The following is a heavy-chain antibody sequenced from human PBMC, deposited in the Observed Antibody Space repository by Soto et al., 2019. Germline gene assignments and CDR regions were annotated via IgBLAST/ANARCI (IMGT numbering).Heavy chain of an antibody. V-gene: IGHV3-23*01. Sequence: ASLILACAASGFTFSSDAMSWVRQAPGKGLEWVSAISGSGGSTYYADSVKGRFTISRDNSKNTLYLQMNSLRAEDTAVYYCAKDFATMVRGVIIDYGMDVWGQGTTVTVS. J-gene: IGHJ6*02. D-gene: IGHD3-10*01. CDR1: GFTFSSDA. CDR2: ISGSGGST. CDR3: AKDFATMVRGVIIDYGMDV.